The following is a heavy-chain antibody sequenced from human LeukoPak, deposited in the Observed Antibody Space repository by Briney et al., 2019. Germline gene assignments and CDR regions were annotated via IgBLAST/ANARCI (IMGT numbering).Heavy chain of an antibody. J-gene: IGHJ6*03. V-gene: IGHV1-69*06. CDR2: IIPIFGTA. CDR1: GGTFSSYA. Sequence: GASVKVSCKASGGTFSSYAISWVRQAPGQGPEWMGGIIPIFGTANYAQKFQGRVTITADKSTSTAYMELSSLRSEDTAVYYCARQVGAGYYYYYYMDVWGKGTTVTVSS. D-gene: IGHD6-19*01. CDR3: ARQVGAGYYYYYYMDV.